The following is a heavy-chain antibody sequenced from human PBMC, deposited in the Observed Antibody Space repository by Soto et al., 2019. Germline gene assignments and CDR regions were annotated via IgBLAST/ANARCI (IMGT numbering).Heavy chain of an antibody. V-gene: IGHV4-59*08. CDR2: IYYSGST. CDR1: GVSISSYY. CDR3: ARQGDWGKEGAFDI. Sequence: SETLSLTCTVSGVSISSYYWSWIRQPPGKGLEWIGYIYYSGSTNYNPSLKSRVTISVDTPKNQFSLKLSSVTAADTAVYYCARQGDWGKEGAFDIWGQGTMVTVSS. J-gene: IGHJ3*02. D-gene: IGHD7-27*01.